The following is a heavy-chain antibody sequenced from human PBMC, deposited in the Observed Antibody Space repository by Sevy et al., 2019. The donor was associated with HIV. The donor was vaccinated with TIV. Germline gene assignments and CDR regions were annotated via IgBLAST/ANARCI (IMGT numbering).Heavy chain of an antibody. J-gene: IGHJ4*02. Sequence: ASVKVSCKASGYTFTSYAMHWVRQAPGQRLEWMGWIKAGNGNTKYSQKFQGRVTITRDTSASTAYMELSSLRSEDTAVYYCARDLRDGDDSSGWYVRDYWGQGTLVTVSS. V-gene: IGHV1-3*01. CDR2: IKAGNGNT. D-gene: IGHD6-19*01. CDR3: ARDLRDGDDSSGWYVRDY. CDR1: GYTFTSYA.